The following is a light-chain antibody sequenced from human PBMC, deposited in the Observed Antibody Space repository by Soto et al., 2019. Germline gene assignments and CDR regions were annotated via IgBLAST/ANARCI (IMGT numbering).Light chain of an antibody. CDR2: DAS. V-gene: IGKV1-5*01. CDR3: LQHNSHPWP. Sequence: DIKMKKSPCTLSGSVGAQVTITCRASQTISSWLAWYQQKPGKAPKLLIYDASSLESGVPSRFSGSGSGTEFTLTISSLQPEDFATYYCLQHNSHPWPVGQVTK. CDR1: QTISSW. J-gene: IGKJ1*01.